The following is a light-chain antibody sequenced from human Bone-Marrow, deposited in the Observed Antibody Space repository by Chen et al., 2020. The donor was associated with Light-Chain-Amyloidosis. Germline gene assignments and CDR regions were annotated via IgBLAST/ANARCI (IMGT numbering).Light chain of an antibody. CDR1: QSVGNY. Sequence: EIVLTQSPATLSLSPGERATLTCRASQSVGNYLLWSQQTPGQAPRLLIYDASNRATGIPARFSGSGSGTDFTLTISSLEPEDFAVYYCQHRYNWPLTFGGGTKVEIK. CDR3: QHRYNWPLT. CDR2: DAS. V-gene: IGKV3-11*01. J-gene: IGKJ4*01.